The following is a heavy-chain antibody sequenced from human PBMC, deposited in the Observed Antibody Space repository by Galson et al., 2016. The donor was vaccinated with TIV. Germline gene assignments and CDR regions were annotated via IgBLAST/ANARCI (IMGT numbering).Heavy chain of an antibody. V-gene: IGHV3-30*18. J-gene: IGHJ4*02. CDR3: AKASLAAAGHEGAFDF. D-gene: IGHD6-13*01. CDR1: GFTFSLYG. CDR2: ISSDGRNE. Sequence: SLRLSCAASGFTFSLYGMHWVRQAPGKGLEWVAAISSDGRNEYYGDSVKGRFTVSRDTSKNTVSLQRKSLRAEDTAVYYCAKASLAAAGHEGAFDFWGQGTLVTVSS.